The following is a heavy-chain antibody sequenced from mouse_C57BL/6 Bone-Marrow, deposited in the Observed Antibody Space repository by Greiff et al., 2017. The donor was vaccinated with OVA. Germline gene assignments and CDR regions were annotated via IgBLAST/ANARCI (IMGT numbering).Heavy chain of an antibody. V-gene: IGHV10-1*01. Sequence: EVHLVESGGGLVQPKGSLKLSCAASGFSFNTYAMNWVRQAPGKGLEWVARIRSKSNNYATYYADSVKDRFTISRDDSESMLYLQMNNLKTEDTAMYYCVRDYDYDGGFDDWGQGTTLTVSS. D-gene: IGHD2-4*01. J-gene: IGHJ2*01. CDR2: IRSKSNNYAT. CDR1: GFSFNTYA. CDR3: VRDYDYDGGFDD.